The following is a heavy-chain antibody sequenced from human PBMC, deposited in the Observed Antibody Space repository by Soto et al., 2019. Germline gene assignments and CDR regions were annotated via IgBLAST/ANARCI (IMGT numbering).Heavy chain of an antibody. CDR2: MNPNSGNT. V-gene: IGHV1-8*01. CDR3: ARDRPDAFDI. J-gene: IGHJ3*02. Sequence: ASVKVSCKASGYTFTSYDINWVRQATGQGLEWMGWMNPNSGNTGYALKFQGRVTMTRNTSISTAYMELSSLRSEDTAVYYCARDRPDAFDIWGQGTMVTVSS. CDR1: GYTFTSYD.